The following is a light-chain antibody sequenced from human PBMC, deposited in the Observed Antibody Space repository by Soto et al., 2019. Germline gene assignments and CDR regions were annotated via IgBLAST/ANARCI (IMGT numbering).Light chain of an antibody. CDR1: QNVLFSSNNRNY. Sequence: DIVMTQSPDSLAVSLGERATINCRSSQNVLFSSNNRNYLAWYQQKPRQPPKLLIYWASTRESGVPDRFSGSGSGTDFTLTISTLQAEDVAVYYCQQYYSSPTFGQGTKVEIK. J-gene: IGKJ1*01. V-gene: IGKV4-1*01. CDR2: WAS. CDR3: QQYYSSPT.